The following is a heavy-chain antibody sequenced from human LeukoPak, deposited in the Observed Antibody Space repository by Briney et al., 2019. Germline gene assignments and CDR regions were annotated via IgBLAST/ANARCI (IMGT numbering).Heavy chain of an antibody. Sequence: PGGSLRLSCAASGFTFSSYGMHWVRQAPGKGLEWVAFIRYDGSNKYYADSVKGRSTVSRDNSKNTLYLQMNSLRADDTAVYYCARGPYYNILTGFKSRILGFDYWGQGTLVTVSS. CDR1: GFTFSSYG. J-gene: IGHJ4*02. V-gene: IGHV3-30*02. CDR3: ARGPYYNILTGFKSRILGFDY. D-gene: IGHD3-9*01. CDR2: IRYDGSNK.